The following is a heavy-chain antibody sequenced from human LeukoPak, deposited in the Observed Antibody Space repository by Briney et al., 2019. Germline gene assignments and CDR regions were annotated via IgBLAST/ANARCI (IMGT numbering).Heavy chain of an antibody. CDR3: ASYDSSGYYPFDY. J-gene: IGHJ4*02. CDR2: IWYDGSNK. D-gene: IGHD3-22*01. V-gene: IGHV3-33*01. Sequence: GGSLRLSCAASGFTFSSYGMHWVRQAPGKGLEWVAVIWYDGSNKYYADSVKGRFTISRDNSKNTLYLQMNSLRAEDTAVYYCASYDSSGYYPFDYWGQGTLVTVSS. CDR1: GFTFSSYG.